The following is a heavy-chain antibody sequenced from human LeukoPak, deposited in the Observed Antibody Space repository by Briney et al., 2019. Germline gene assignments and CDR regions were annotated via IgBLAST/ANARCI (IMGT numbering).Heavy chain of an antibody. D-gene: IGHD3-3*01. J-gene: IGHJ4*02. CDR3: ARAGYDFWSGYYKY. Sequence: PSETLSLTCTVSGGSISSYYWSWIRQPPGKGLEWIGEINHSGSTNYNPSLKSRVTISVDTSKNQFSLKLSSVTAADTAVYYCARAGYDFWSGYYKYWGQGTLVTVSS. CDR1: GGSISSYY. CDR2: INHSGST. V-gene: IGHV4-34*01.